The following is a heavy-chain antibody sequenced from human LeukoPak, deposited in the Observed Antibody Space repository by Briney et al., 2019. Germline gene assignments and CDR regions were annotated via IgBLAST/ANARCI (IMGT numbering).Heavy chain of an antibody. J-gene: IGHJ3*02. D-gene: IGHD5-18*01. Sequence: ASVKVSCKASGYTFTGYYMHWVRQAPGQGLEWMGWINPNSGGTNYAQKFRGRVTMTRDTSISTAYMELSRLRSDDTAVYYCARDSWIQEQDAFDIWGQGTMVTVSS. CDR1: GYTFTGYY. CDR2: INPNSGGT. CDR3: ARDSWIQEQDAFDI. V-gene: IGHV1-2*02.